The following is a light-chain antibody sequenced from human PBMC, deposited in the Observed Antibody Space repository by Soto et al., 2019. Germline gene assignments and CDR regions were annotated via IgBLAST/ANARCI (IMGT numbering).Light chain of an antibody. J-gene: IGLJ1*01. Sequence: QSVLTKPASVSGSPGQSISISCTGSISDVGGSNYVSWYQQHPGKAPKLLIYGVTDRPSGISDRFSGSKSGTTASLTISGLQADDEADYYCTSPTGSSTLVFGSGAKVTVL. CDR1: ISDVGGSNY. CDR2: GVT. V-gene: IGLV2-14*03. CDR3: TSPTGSSTLV.